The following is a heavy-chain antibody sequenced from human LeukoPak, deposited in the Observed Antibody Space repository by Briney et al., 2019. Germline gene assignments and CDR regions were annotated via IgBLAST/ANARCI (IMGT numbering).Heavy chain of an antibody. V-gene: IGHV1-69*01. CDR2: IIPIFGTA. J-gene: IGHJ5*02. Sequence: GASVKVSCKASGGTFSSYAISWVRQAPGQGLEWMGGIIPIFGTANYAQKFQGRVTITADESTSTAYMELSSLRSEDTAVYYCARDGPTYYGSVLNWFDPWGQGTLVTVSP. CDR3: ARDGPTYYGSVLNWFDP. D-gene: IGHD3-10*01. CDR1: GGTFSSYA.